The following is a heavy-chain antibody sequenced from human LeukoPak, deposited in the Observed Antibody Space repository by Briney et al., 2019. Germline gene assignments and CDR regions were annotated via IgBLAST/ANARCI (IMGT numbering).Heavy chain of an antibody. CDR2: INTDGSTT. V-gene: IGHV3-74*01. Sequence: LGGSLRLSCAASGFTFSNYWMHWVRRAPGKGLVWVSRINTDGSTTSYADSVKGRFTISRDNGKNTLYLQMNSLRAEDAAVYYCARPSGTYPWFDPWGQGTLVTVSS. D-gene: IGHD1-26*01. J-gene: IGHJ5*02. CDR3: ARPSGTYPWFDP. CDR1: GFTFSNYW.